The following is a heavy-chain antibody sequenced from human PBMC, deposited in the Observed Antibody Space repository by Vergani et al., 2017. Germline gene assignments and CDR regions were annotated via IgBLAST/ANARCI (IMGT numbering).Heavy chain of an antibody. CDR3: ARQGITMVRGVIRHFDY. D-gene: IGHD3-10*01. CDR2: IYYSGST. Sequence: QLQLQESGPGLMKPSETLSLTCTVSGGSISSSSYYWGWIRQPPGKGLEWIGSIYYSGSTYYNPSLKSRVTISVDTSKNQFSLKLSSVTAADTAVYYCARQGITMVRGVIRHFDYWGQGTLVTVSS. V-gene: IGHV4-39*01. CDR1: GGSISSSSYY. J-gene: IGHJ4*02.